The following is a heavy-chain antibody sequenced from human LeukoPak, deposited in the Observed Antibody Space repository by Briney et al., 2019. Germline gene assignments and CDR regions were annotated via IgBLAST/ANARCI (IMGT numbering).Heavy chain of an antibody. J-gene: IGHJ4*02. Sequence: GGSLRLSCAASGFTFSSYWMHWVRQAPGKGLVWVSRINSDGSSTSYADSVKGRFTISRDNAKNTLYLQMNSLRAEDTAVYYCARGVLSDDFWSGYYSGWGQGTLVTVSS. CDR3: ARGVLSDDFWSGYYSG. CDR2: INSDGSST. V-gene: IGHV3-74*01. D-gene: IGHD3-3*01. CDR1: GFTFSSYW.